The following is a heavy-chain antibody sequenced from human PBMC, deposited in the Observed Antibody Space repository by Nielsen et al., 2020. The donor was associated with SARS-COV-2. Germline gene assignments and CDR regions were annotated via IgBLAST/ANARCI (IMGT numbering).Heavy chain of an antibody. D-gene: IGHD6-13*01. CDR2: ISGSGGGT. CDR3: AKDPPLRIAAAGLY. J-gene: IGHJ4*02. V-gene: IGHV3-23*01. Sequence: VRQAPGKGLEWVSGISGSGGGTYYADSVKGRFTISRDNSKNTLYLQMNSLRAEDTAVYYCAKDPPLRIAAAGLYWGQGTLVTVSS.